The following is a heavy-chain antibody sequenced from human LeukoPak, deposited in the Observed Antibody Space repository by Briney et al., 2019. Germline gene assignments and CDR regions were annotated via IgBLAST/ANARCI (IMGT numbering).Heavy chain of an antibody. CDR3: ARSKGYCSSTSCYYFDY. J-gene: IGHJ4*01. Sequence: GGSLRLSCAASGFTFSSYAMHWVRQAPGKGLEYVSAISSNGGSTYYANSVKGRFTISRDNSKNTLYLQMGSLRAEDMAVYYCARSKGYCSSTSCYYFDYWGQEPWSSSPQ. CDR1: GFTFSSYA. D-gene: IGHD2-2*01. V-gene: IGHV3-64*01. CDR2: ISSNGGST.